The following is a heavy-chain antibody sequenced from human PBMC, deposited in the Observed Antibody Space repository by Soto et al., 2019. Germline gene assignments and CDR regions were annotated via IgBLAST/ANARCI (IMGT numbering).Heavy chain of an antibody. CDR1: GFTFSSYG. CDR2: IWYDGSNK. J-gene: IGHJ6*02. CDR3: ARSLVVIVAATTNFYYYGMDV. V-gene: IGHV3-33*01. D-gene: IGHD2-15*01. Sequence: GGSLRLSCAASGFTFSSYGMHWVRQAPGKGLEWVAVIWYDGSNKYYADSVKGRFTISRDNSKNTLYLQMNSLRAEDTAVYYCARSLVVIVAATTNFYYYGMDVWGQGTTVTVS.